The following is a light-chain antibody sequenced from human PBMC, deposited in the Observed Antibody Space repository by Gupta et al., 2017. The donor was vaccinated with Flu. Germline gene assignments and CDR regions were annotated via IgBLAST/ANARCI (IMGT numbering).Light chain of an antibody. CDR2: GAS. Sequence: EIVMRQSPVTLSVSPRERATLSCRASQGVRSNLAWYQQKPGQAPRLLIYGASTRAAGVPARFSGSGSGTEFTLTISSLQSEDFAVYYCQQYNNYLTFGGGTXVEIK. CDR1: QGVRSN. J-gene: IGKJ4*01. CDR3: QQYNNYLT. V-gene: IGKV3-15*01.